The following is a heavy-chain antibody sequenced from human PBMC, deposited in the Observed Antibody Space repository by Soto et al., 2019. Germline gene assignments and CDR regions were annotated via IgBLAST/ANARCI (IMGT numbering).Heavy chain of an antibody. D-gene: IGHD3-22*01. J-gene: IGHJ5*02. Sequence: ASETLSLTCTVSGGSISSYYWSWIRQPPGKGLEWIGYIYYSGSTNYNPSLKSRVTISVDTSKNQFSLKLSSVTAADTAVYYCAREAYYYDSSGSKLSWFDPWGQGTLVTVSS. CDR2: IYYSGST. CDR3: AREAYYYDSSGSKLSWFDP. CDR1: GGSISSYY. V-gene: IGHV4-59*01.